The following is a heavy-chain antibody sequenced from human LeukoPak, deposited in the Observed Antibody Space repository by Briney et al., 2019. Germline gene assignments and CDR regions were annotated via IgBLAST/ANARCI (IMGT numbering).Heavy chain of an antibody. Sequence: GGSLRLSCAAAGFTFDDYGMSWVRQAPGKGLEWVSGINWNGGSTGYADSVKGRFTISRDNAKNSLYLQMNSLRAEDTALYHCARSGTFRLVVPAADAFDIWGQGTMVTVSS. V-gene: IGHV3-20*01. J-gene: IGHJ3*02. CDR1: GFTFDDYG. D-gene: IGHD2-2*01. CDR2: INWNGGST. CDR3: ARSGTFRLVVPAADAFDI.